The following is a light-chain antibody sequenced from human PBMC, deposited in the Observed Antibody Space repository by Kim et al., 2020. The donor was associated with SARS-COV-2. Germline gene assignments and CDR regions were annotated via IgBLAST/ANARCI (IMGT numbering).Light chain of an antibody. Sequence: DIQMTQSPSTLSASVGDRVTITCRASQNIDNFLAWFQQKPGKAPHLLIYKASILETGVPSRFSGSWSGTLFTLTISSLQPDDFATYYCQQYYTLSPYTFGQGTKLEI. CDR3: QQYYTLSPYT. J-gene: IGKJ2*01. CDR2: KAS. CDR1: QNIDNF. V-gene: IGKV1-5*03.